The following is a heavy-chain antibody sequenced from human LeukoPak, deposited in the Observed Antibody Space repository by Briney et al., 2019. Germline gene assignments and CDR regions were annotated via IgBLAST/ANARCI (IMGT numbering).Heavy chain of an antibody. CDR1: GFTFSSYG. CDR3: ARDRYCSGGSCYYFDY. D-gene: IGHD2-15*01. CDR2: IWYDGSNK. Sequence: GRSLRLSCAASGFTFSSYGMHWVRQAPGKGLEWVAVIWYDGSNKYYADSVKGRFTISRENSKNTVYLQMNSLRAEDTAVYYCARDRYCSGGSCYYFDYWGQGTLVTVSS. V-gene: IGHV3-33*01. J-gene: IGHJ4*02.